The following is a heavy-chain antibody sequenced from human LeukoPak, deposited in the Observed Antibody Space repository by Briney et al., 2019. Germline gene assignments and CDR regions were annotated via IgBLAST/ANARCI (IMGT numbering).Heavy chain of an antibody. CDR3: ARNISLGRDTTMVTVFDY. V-gene: IGHV4-38-2*01. CDR2: IYHSGST. CDR1: GYSISSGYY. J-gene: IGHJ4*02. D-gene: IGHD5-18*01. Sequence: SETLSLTCAVSGYSISSGYYWGWIRQPPGKGLEWNGSIYHSGSTVYSPSLKSRVTISVDTSKNQFSLRLNSVTAADTAVYYCARNISLGRDTTMVTVFDYWGQGTLVTVSS.